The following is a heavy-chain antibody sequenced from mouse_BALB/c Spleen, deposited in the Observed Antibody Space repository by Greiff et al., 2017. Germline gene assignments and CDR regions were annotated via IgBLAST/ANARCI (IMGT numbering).Heavy chain of an antibody. CDR3: VRLRITLYAMDY. CDR1: GFTFNTYA. Sequence: DVMLVESGGGLVQPKGSLKLSCAASGFTFNTYAMNWVRQAPGKGLEWVARIRSKSNNYATYYADSVKDRFTISRDDSQSMLYLQMNNLKTEDTAMYYCVRLRITLYAMDYWGQGTSVTVSS. V-gene: IGHV10-1*02. J-gene: IGHJ4*01. CDR2: IRSKSNNYAT. D-gene: IGHD2-4*01.